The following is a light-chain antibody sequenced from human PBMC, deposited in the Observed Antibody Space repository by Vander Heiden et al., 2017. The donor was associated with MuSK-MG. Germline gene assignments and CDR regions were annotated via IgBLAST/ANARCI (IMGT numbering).Light chain of an antibody. V-gene: IGLV1-44*01. CDR1: SSNLGSNP. Sequence: QSVLPQPPSASGTHGQRVTISCSGSSSNLGSNPVNWYQQLPGTAPKLLIYSNNPRPSGVPDRFSGSKSGTSASLAISGLQSEDEADYYCAAWDDSLTVVFGGGTKLTVL. CDR3: AAWDDSLTVV. CDR2: SNN. J-gene: IGLJ2*01.